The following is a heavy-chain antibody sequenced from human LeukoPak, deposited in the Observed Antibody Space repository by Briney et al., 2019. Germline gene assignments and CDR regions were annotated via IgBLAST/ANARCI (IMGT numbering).Heavy chain of an antibody. D-gene: IGHD3-22*01. CDR2: VIPIYGTA. V-gene: IGHV1-69*05. CDR1: GGSFSRYA. CDR3: ARVSEKGYYYDSSGNPTRAFDI. J-gene: IGHJ3*02. Sequence: SSVKVSCQPSGGSFSRYAIRWVRQAAGQGLEWMGGVIPIYGTASYQQLFQGPVKITTDDSTSTAYNELSSLDPEDAAVYYCARVSEKGYYYDSSGNPTRAFDIWGQGTMVTVSS.